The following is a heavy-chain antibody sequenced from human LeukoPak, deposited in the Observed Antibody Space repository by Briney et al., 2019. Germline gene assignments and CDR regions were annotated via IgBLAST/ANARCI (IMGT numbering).Heavy chain of an antibody. J-gene: IGHJ3*02. V-gene: IGHV3-23*01. CDR1: GFTFSSYA. CDR2: TSESGGST. Sequence: GGSLRLSCEASGFTFSSYAMGWVRQAPGKGLEWVSVTSESGGSTHYAESVKGRFTIYRDNSMDTLYLQMNSLGGEDTAVYYCAKGRWGLTINNFDIWGQGRMVTVSS. CDR3: AKGRWGLTINNFDI. D-gene: IGHD3-9*01.